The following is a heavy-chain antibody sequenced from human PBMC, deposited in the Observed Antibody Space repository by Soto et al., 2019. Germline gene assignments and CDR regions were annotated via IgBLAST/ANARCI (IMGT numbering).Heavy chain of an antibody. V-gene: IGHV4-31*03. CDR2: IYYSGST. D-gene: IGHD1-26*01. Sequence: PSETLSLTCTFSGGSISSGGYYLSWIRQHPGKGLEWIGYIYYSGSTYYNPSLKSRVAISADASTKQFSLTLSSVTAADTAVYYCVRQGIGVLHGLVDVWGQGTTVTVSS. CDR3: VRQGIGVLHGLVDV. CDR1: GGSISSGGYY. J-gene: IGHJ6*02.